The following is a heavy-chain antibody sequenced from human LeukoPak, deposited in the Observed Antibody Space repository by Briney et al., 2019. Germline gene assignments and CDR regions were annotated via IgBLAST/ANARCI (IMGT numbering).Heavy chain of an antibody. Sequence: PGGSLRLSCAASGFTFSSYSMNWVRQAPGKGLEWVSYISSCSSTIYYADSVKGRFTISRDNAKNSLYLQMNSLRAEDTAVYYCASEQAAKPARAFDIWGQGTMVTVSS. CDR1: GFTFSSYS. D-gene: IGHD2-15*01. J-gene: IGHJ3*02. V-gene: IGHV3-48*01. CDR3: ASEQAAKPARAFDI. CDR2: ISSCSSTI.